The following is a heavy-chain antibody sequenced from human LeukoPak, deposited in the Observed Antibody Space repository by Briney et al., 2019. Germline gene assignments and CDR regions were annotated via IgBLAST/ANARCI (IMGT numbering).Heavy chain of an antibody. Sequence: SQTLSLTCAISGDSVSSVSVAWNWIRQSPSRGLEWLGRTYYRSKWYNEYAVSVKGRININPDPSKNQFSLQLNSVTPEDTAVYYCALARSEYHYGMDVWGQGATVTVSS. CDR3: ALARSEYHYGMDV. V-gene: IGHV6-1*01. CDR2: TYYRSKWYN. CDR1: GDSVSSVSVA. J-gene: IGHJ6*02.